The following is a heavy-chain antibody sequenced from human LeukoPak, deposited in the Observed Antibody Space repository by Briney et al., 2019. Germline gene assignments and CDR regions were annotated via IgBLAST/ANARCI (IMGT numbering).Heavy chain of an antibody. J-gene: IGHJ4*02. V-gene: IGHV3-74*01. Sequence: GGSLRLSCAASGITFSSYWMYWVRQAPGKGLVWVSRISADGSSTSHADSVKGRFTISRDNAKNTLYLQMNSLRAEDTAVYYCAKVYSSSWLQFFDYWGQGTLVTVSS. D-gene: IGHD6-13*01. CDR1: GITFSSYW. CDR2: ISADGSST. CDR3: AKVYSSSWLQFFDY.